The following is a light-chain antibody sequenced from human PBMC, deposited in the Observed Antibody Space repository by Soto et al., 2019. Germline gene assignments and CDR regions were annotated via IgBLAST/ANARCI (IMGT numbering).Light chain of an antibody. CDR2: EVI. J-gene: IGLJ2*01. CDR1: SSDVGSYNL. Sequence: QSVLTQSASVSGSPGQSITISCTGTSSDVGSYNLVSWYQQHPGKAPKVIIYEVIKRPSGVSNRFSGSKSGNTASLTISGLQAEDEADYYCCSYAGSTTLVFGGGTQLTVL. CDR3: CSYAGSTTLV. V-gene: IGLV2-23*02.